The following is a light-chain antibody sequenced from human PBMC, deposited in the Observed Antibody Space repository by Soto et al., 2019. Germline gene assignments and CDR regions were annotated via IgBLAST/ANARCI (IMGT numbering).Light chain of an antibody. J-gene: IGLJ2*01. CDR2: EVS. CDR1: SSDIGNYDF. V-gene: IGLV2-14*01. CDR3: AAWDDSLNGHLV. Sequence: QSALTQPASVSGSPGQSITISCTGTSSDIGNYDFVSWYQQVPGTAPKAMIYEVSSRPSGVSNRFSGSKSGNTASLTISGLQAEDEAYYYCAAWDDSLNGHLVFGGGTKLTVL.